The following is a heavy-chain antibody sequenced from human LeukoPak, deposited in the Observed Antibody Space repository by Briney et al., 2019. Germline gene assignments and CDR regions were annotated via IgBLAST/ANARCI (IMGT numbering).Heavy chain of an antibody. Sequence: SETLSLTCTVSDGSISSYYWSWIRQPPGKGLEWIGYIYYSGSTNYNPSLKSRVTISVDTSKNQFSLKLSSVTAADTAVYYCASAPPYYYYGMDVWGQGTTVTVSS. V-gene: IGHV4-59*08. J-gene: IGHJ6*02. CDR2: IYYSGST. CDR3: ASAPPYYYYGMDV. CDR1: DGSISSYY.